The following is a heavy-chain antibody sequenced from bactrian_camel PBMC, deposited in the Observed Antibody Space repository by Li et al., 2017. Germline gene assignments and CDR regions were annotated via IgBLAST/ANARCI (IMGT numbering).Heavy chain of an antibody. V-gene: IGHV3S40*01. J-gene: IGHJ4*01. CDR1: GFTFSSYD. CDR2: IYSGGTST. Sequence: LVESGGGVVQPGGSLRLSCAASGFTFSSYDMIWVRQAPGKGLEWVSGIYSGGTSTYYSDSVKGRFTISRDNAKNTLTLQMSSLKTEDTGVYYCATDDPRLIFCGSGCRPYWGQGTQVTVS. D-gene: IGHD2*01. CDR3: ATDDPRLIFCGSGCRPY.